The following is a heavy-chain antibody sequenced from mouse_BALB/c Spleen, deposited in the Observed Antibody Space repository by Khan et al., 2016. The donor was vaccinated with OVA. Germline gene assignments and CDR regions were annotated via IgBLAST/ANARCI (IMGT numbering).Heavy chain of an antibody. V-gene: IGHV1S137*01. Sequence: QVQLQQSGPELVRPGVSVKISCKGSGYTFTDYAMHWVKQSHAKSLERIGLISTYSGNTNYKQKFKGKATMTVDKSSSTAYMELARLTSEDSAIYYSTTPTYDDSYDDWGQDATLTVSS. CDR1: GYTFTDYA. D-gene: IGHD2-3*01. CDR2: ISTYSGNT. CDR3: TTPTYDDSYDD. J-gene: IGHJ2*01.